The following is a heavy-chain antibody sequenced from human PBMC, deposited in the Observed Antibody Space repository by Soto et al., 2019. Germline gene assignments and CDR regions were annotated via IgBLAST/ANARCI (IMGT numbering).Heavy chain of an antibody. CDR3: ATGRRTGNYGMDV. V-gene: IGHV1-69*01. Sequence: QELLVQAGAEVKKPGSSVRISCRASGGSVSNDAVSWVRQAPGQGLQWMGGIIPIFGTTHYPQQFQVRDTISADESTATAYMELRGVTSEDTAVYYGATGRRTGNYGMDVWGQGTAVTVSS. D-gene: IGHD3-10*01. CDR2: IIPIFGTT. J-gene: IGHJ6*02. CDR1: GGSVSNDA.